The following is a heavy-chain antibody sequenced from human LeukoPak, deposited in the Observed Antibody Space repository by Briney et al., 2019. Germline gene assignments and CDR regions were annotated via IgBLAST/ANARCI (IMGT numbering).Heavy chain of an antibody. J-gene: IGHJ6*04. CDR3: AKGRGDV. CDR1: GFTFSSYV. V-gene: IGHV3-23*01. Sequence: GGSLRLSCAASGFTFSSYVMSWGRQAPGKGLEWVSGISGSGGNTYYADSVKGRLTISRDNSKNTLYLQMNSLRAEDTAVYYCAKGRGDVWGKGTTVTVSS. CDR2: ISGSGGNT.